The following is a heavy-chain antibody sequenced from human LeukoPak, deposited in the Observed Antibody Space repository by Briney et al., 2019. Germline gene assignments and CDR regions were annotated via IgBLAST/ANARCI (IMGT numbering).Heavy chain of an antibody. CDR3: ARVRLAFVVNWDFDY. D-gene: IGHD2-21*01. CDR1: GYNVFSYG. CDR2: ISAYNGNT. Sequence: ASVKVSCKASGYNVFSYGFSWVRQAPGQGLEWMGWISAYNGNTNYAQKLQGRVTMTTDTSTSTAYMELRSLRSDDTAVYYCARVRLAFVVNWDFDYWGQGTLVTVSS. V-gene: IGHV1-18*01. J-gene: IGHJ4*02.